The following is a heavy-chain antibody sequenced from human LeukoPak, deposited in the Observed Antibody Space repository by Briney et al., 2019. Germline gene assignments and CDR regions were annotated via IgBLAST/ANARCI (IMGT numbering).Heavy chain of an antibody. V-gene: IGHV1-24*01. CDR2: FDPEDGET. Sequence: ASVNVSCKVSGYTLPELSMHWVRQAPGKGLEWMGGFDPEDGETIYAQKFQGRVTTTEDTSTDTAYMELSSLRSEDTAVYYCATGRSSWYEREYYFDYWRQGALVGVSS. D-gene: IGHD6-13*01. J-gene: IGHJ4*02. CDR1: GYTLPELS. CDR3: ATGRSSWYEREYYFDY.